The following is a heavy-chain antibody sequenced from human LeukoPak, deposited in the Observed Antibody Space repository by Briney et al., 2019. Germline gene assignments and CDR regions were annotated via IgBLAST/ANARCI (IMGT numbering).Heavy chain of an antibody. Sequence: GGSLRLSCAASGFTFSSYGMHWVRQAPGKGLEWVAFIRYDGSNKYYADSVKGRFTISRDNSKNTLYLQMNSLRAEDTAVYYCAKDPRQQYGDSAVGYFDYWGQGTLVTVSS. D-gene: IGHD4-17*01. CDR2: IRYDGSNK. V-gene: IGHV3-30*02. CDR3: AKDPRQQYGDSAVGYFDY. CDR1: GFTFSSYG. J-gene: IGHJ4*02.